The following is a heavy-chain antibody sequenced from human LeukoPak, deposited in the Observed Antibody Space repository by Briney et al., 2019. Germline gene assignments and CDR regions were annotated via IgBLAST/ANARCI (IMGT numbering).Heavy chain of an antibody. J-gene: IGHJ4*02. V-gene: IGHV3-7*01. Sequence: GGSLRLSCEASGFTFSSYWMSWVRQAPGKGPEWVANIKQDGSEQYYVDSVKGRFTISRDNSKNTVYLQMNSLRLEDTAVYYCAKDQEGGAGTGRFEYWGQGTLVTVSS. CDR1: GFTFSSYW. CDR3: AKDQEGGAGTGRFEY. D-gene: IGHD6-13*01. CDR2: IKQDGSEQ.